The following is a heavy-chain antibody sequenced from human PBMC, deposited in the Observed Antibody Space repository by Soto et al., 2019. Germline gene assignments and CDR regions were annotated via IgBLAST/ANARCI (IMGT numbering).Heavy chain of an antibody. CDR2: ISTSSSSI. D-gene: IGHD3-3*01. V-gene: IGHV3-48*02. CDR1: GFTFSSYS. Sequence: EVQLVESGGGLVQPGGSLRLSCAASGFTFSSYSMNWVRQAPGKGLEWVSYISTSSSSIYYADSVKGRFTISRDNAKNSLFLQINSLRDEDTALYYCARERIIDFGDYYYYGMDVWGQGTTVTVSS. J-gene: IGHJ6*02. CDR3: ARERIIDFGDYYYYGMDV.